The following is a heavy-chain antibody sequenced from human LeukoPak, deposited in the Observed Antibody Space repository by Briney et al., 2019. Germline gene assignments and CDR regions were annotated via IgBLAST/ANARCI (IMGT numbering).Heavy chain of an antibody. D-gene: IGHD3-10*01. CDR3: AREPVDYDSQSGWFDP. CDR2: IYYSGTT. Sequence: SETLSLTCTVSGGSINSYYWSWLRQPPGKGLEWIGYIYYSGTTNYNPSLTSRVTISVDTSRAQFSLKLNSVTAADTAVYYCAREPVDYDSQSGWFDPWGQGTLVTVSS. V-gene: IGHV4-59*01. CDR1: GGSINSYY. J-gene: IGHJ5*02.